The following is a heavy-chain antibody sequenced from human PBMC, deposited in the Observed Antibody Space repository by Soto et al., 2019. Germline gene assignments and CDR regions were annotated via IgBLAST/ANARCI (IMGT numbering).Heavy chain of an antibody. D-gene: IGHD6-13*01. V-gene: IGHV4-39*01. CDR1: DGSSVNLAHC. Sequence: LPVTWSVADGSSVNLAHCCTLNHQPPGKGLEWIGSLYYTGSTYYNPSLKSRAAISIDTSKNQFSLNLMSTTAADAAVYYCARHSTNKSWYYGWFDPWGHGTLVTVSS. CDR2: LYYTGST. CDR3: ARHSTNKSWYYGWFDP. J-gene: IGHJ5*02.